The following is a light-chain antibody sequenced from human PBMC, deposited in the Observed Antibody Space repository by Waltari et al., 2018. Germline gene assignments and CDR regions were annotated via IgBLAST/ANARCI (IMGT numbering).Light chain of an antibody. Sequence: EIVLTQSPGTLSLSPGERATLSCRASQGVGKYLAWYQQRPGQAPRLLRCHTPIRATGIPDRFSGSGYGTDFSLTISRLEPEDFALYYCQKYDFLPATFGQGTTVEIK. V-gene: IGKV3-20*01. CDR1: QGVGKY. J-gene: IGKJ1*01. CDR3: QKYDFLPAT. CDR2: HTP.